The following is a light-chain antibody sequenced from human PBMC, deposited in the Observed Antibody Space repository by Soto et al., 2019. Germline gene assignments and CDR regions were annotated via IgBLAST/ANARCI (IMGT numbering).Light chain of an antibody. J-gene: IGKJ4*01. CDR2: GAC. V-gene: IGKV3-20*01. Sequence: EFVLTQSPGTLSLSPGERATLSCRASQSIYSSYVAWYHQKPGQAPRLLIYGACVRATGIPDRFSGSGSGTVFTLTISRLEPEDFALYFCQQYGSSLPGTFGGGTKVEMK. CDR3: QQYGSSLPGT. CDR1: QSIYSSY.